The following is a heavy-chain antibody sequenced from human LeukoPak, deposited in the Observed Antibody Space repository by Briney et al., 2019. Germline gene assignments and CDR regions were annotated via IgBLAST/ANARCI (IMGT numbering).Heavy chain of an antibody. V-gene: IGHV3-11*04. CDR1: GFTFSDYY. CDR2: ISSSGSNT. J-gene: IGHJ6*03. CDR3: ARGSYFDFWSGYSTYYYYMDV. Sequence: GGSLRLSCVASGFTFSDYYMSWIRQAPGKGLEWVSYISSSGSNTYYADSVKGRFTISGDNAKNSLYLQMNSLRAEDTAVYYCARGSYFDFWSGYSTYYYYMDVWGKGTTVTVSS. D-gene: IGHD3-3*01.